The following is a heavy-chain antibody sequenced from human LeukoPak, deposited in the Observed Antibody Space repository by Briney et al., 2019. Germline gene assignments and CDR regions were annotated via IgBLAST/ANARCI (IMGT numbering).Heavy chain of an antibody. V-gene: IGHV4-59*01. CDR1: GGSISSYY. J-gene: IGHJ2*01. CDR2: IYYTGST. D-gene: IGHD4-23*01. CDR3: ARDWISYGGPGYFDL. Sequence: SETLSLTCTVSGGSISSYYWSWIRQPPGRGLEWIGYIYYTGSTNYNPSLKSRVTISVDTSKNQFSLKLSSVTAADTAVYYCARDWISYGGPGYFDLWGRGTLVTVSS.